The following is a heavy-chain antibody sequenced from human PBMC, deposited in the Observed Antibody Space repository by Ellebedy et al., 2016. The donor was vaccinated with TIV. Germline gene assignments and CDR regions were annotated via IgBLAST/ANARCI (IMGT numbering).Heavy chain of an antibody. CDR3: ARGLIPGDVGISH. J-gene: IGHJ4*02. CDR1: GYTFASFG. Sequence: AASVKVSCKASGYTFASFGISWVRQAPGQGLEWMGWISAHNGDTNYAQKVQGRVTMTTDTSTSTAYMELRSLRSDDTAMYYCARGLIPGDVGISHWGQGTLVTVSS. D-gene: IGHD1-26*01. CDR2: ISAHNGDT. V-gene: IGHV1-18*01.